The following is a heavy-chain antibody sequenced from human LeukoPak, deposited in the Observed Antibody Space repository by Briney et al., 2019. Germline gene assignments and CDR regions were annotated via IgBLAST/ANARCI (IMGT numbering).Heavy chain of an antibody. Sequence: SVKVSCKASGGTFSSYAISWVRQAPGQGLEWMGGIIPIFGTANYAQKFQGRVTITTDESTSTAYMELSSLRSEDTAVYYCASFTEGVIKQQLIPGYFDLWGRGTLVTVSS. CDR2: IIPIFGTA. CDR1: GGTFSSYA. J-gene: IGHJ2*01. V-gene: IGHV1-69*05. CDR3: ASFTEGVIKQQLIPGYFDL. D-gene: IGHD6-13*01.